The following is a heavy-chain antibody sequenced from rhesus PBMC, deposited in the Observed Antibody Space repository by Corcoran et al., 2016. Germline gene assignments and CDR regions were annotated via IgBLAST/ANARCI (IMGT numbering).Heavy chain of an antibody. CDR2: GDPVDGEI. CDR3: ARGNKGWGYSYRY. V-gene: IGHV1-156*01. CDR1: GYTFTELS. Sequence: EVQLVQSGAEVKKPGASVTVSCKVSGYTFTELSLHWVRQAPGKGLEWGGGGDPVDGEIKPAEKCQGRVTMNEDTSTDTAYMELSSLRSEDTAVYYCARGNKGWGYSYRYWGQGVLVTVSS. J-gene: IGHJ4*01. D-gene: IGHD5-12*01.